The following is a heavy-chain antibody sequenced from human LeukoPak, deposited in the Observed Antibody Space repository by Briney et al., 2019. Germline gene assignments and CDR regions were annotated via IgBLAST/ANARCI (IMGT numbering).Heavy chain of an antibody. V-gene: IGHV3-48*04. D-gene: IGHD3-3*01. CDR2: IRSSSSTI. CDR3: ARGVVYPTWSGPHWSDY. J-gene: IGHJ4*02. Sequence: PGGSLRLSCAASGFTFSNYAMNWVRQAPGKGLEWVSYIRSSSSTIYYADSVKGRFTISRDNAKNSLYLQMNSLRAEDTAVYYCARGVVYPTWSGPHWSDYWGQGTLVAVSS. CDR1: GFTFSNYA.